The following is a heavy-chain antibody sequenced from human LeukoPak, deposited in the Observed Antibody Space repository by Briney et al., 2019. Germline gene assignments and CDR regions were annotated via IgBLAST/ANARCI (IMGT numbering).Heavy chain of an antibody. J-gene: IGHJ4*02. V-gene: IGHV4-4*07. D-gene: IGHD5-24*01. CDR2: IYTSGST. Sequence: PSETLSLTCTVSSGSVSSYYWSWIRQPAGKGLEWIGRIYTSGSTNYNPSLKSRVTMSVDTSKNQFSLKLSSVTAADTAVYYCARGREMATKSDYWGQGTLVTVPS. CDR1: SGSVSSYY. CDR3: ARGREMATKSDY.